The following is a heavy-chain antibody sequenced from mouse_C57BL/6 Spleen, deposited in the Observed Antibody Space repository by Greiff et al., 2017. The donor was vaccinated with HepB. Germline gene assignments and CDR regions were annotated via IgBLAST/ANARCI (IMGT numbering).Heavy chain of an antibody. CDR3: ARWETAQAQGFAY. CDR1: GYAFSSSW. CDR2: IYPGDGDT. D-gene: IGHD3-2*02. Sequence: VKLVESGPELVKPGASVKISCKASGYAFSSSWMNWVKQRPGKGLEWIGRIYPGDGDTNYNGKFKGKATLTADKSSSTAYMQLSSLTSEDSAVYFCARWETAQAQGFAYWGQGTLVTVSA. J-gene: IGHJ3*01. V-gene: IGHV1-82*01.